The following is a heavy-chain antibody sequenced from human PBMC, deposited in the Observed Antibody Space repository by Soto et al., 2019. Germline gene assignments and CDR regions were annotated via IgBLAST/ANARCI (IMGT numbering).Heavy chain of an antibody. CDR1: GGSFSGYY. D-gene: IGHD7-27*01. V-gene: IGHV4-34*02. Sequence: QVQLEQWGAGLLKPAETLSLTCAVYGGSFSGYYWSWIRQPPGKGLEWIGEIDHSGSTNYNPSLRSGVTLSVDTSKNQFSLRVSSTTAADTAVYYCARGAPGYWGQGSLVTVSS. J-gene: IGHJ4*02. CDR3: ARGAPGY. CDR2: IDHSGST.